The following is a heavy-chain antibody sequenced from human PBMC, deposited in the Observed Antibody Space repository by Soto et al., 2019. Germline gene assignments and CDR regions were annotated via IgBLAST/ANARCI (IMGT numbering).Heavy chain of an antibody. V-gene: IGHV3-23*01. J-gene: IGHJ4*02. CDR1: GFTFSSYA. Sequence: GSLRLSCAASGFTFSSYAMSWVRQAPGKGLEWVSAISGSGGSTYYADSVKGRFTISRDNSKNTLYLQMNSLRAEDTAVYYCAKEEYSSGWPTRELGYWAQGTLVTASS. CDR2: ISGSGGST. CDR3: AKEEYSSGWPTRELGY. D-gene: IGHD6-19*01.